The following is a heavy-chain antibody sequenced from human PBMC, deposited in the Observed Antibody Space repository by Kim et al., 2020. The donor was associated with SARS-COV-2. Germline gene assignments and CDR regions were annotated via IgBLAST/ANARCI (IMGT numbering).Heavy chain of an antibody. Sequence: GGSLRLSCAASGFTVSGNYMSWVRQAPGKGLEWVSVIYSGGSTYYADSVKGRFTISRDNSKNTLYLQMNSLRAEDTAVYYCARDRPSSSWYSKVGYYYYYGMDVWGQGTTVTVSS. V-gene: IGHV3-66*02. D-gene: IGHD6-13*01. J-gene: IGHJ6*02. CDR1: GFTVSGNY. CDR2: IYSGGST. CDR3: ARDRPSSSWYSKVGYYYYYGMDV.